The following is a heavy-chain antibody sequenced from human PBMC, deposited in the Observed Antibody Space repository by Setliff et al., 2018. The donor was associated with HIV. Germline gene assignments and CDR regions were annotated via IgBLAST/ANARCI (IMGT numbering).Heavy chain of an antibody. D-gene: IGHD1-26*01. V-gene: IGHV4-4*07. CDR1: GGSISSYY. CDR2: IYASGRT. J-gene: IGHJ6*03. CDR3: ARETQFSATTYYYYYMDD. Sequence: SETLSLTCTVSGGSISSYYWSWIRQPAGKGLEWIGRIYASGRTNYNPSLKSRVTLSVDTSKNQFSLKVTSVTAADTAVYYRARETQFSATTYYYYYMDDWGRGTTVTVS.